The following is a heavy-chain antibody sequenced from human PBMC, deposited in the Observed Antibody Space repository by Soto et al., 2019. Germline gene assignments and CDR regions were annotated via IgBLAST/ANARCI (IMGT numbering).Heavy chain of an antibody. V-gene: IGHV1-69*02. CDR3: ARTKDDILTGYYRSYYYYYMDV. J-gene: IGHJ6*03. D-gene: IGHD3-9*01. CDR1: GGTFSSYT. Sequence: QVQLVPSGAEVQKPGSSVNVSCQASGGTFSSYTIRWVRQAPGQGLEWMGRIIPILGIANYAQKLQGRVTLTADKATSTAYIELSSLRSEDTAVYYCARTKDDILTGYYRSYYYYYMDVWGKETTVTASS. CDR2: IIPILGIA.